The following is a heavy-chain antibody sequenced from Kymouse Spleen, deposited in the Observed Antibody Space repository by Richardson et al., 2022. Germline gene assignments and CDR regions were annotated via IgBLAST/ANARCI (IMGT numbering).Heavy chain of an antibody. V-gene: IGHV4-61*01. CDR2: IYYSGST. CDR1: GGSVSSGSYY. J-gene: IGHJ6*02. CDR3: ARDYGDYYYYYGMDV. D-gene: IGHD4-17*01. Sequence: QVQLQESGPGLVKPSETLSLTCTVSGGSVSSGSYYWSWIRQPPGKGLEWIGYIYYSGSTNYNPSLKSRVTISVDTSKNQFSLKLSSVTAADTAVYYCARDYGDYYYYYGMDVWGQGTTVTVSS.